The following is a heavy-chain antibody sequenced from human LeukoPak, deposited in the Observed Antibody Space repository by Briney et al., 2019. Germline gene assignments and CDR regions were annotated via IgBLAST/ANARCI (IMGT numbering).Heavy chain of an antibody. Sequence: SETLSLTCTVSGGPISSSSYYWGWIRQPPGKGLEWIGSIYYSGSTYYNPSLKSRVTISVDTSKNQFSLKLSSVTAADTAVYYCARHEYSGYDYPYYFDYWGQGTLVTVSS. CDR2: IYYSGST. CDR1: GGPISSSSYY. D-gene: IGHD5-12*01. CDR3: ARHEYSGYDYPYYFDY. J-gene: IGHJ4*02. V-gene: IGHV4-39*01.